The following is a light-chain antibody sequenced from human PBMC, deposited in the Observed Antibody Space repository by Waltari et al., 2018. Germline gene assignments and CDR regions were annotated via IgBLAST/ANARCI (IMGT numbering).Light chain of an antibody. CDR1: ELENYDL. Sequence: QSALTQPASVSGSPGQSLTLSCTGTELENYDLVSWYHHHPGRAPKLIYEGTKRPSGVSNRFSVSKSGNTASLTISGLQAEDESHYYCCSDAGGHKWVFGGGTKVTVL. J-gene: IGLJ3*02. V-gene: IGLV2-23*01. CDR3: CSDAGGHKWV. CDR2: EGT.